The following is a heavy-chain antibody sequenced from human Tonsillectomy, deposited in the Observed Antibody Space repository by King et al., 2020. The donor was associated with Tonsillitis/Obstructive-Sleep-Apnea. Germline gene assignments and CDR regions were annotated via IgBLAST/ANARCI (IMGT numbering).Heavy chain of an antibody. CDR3: SKELEEGVQGLTPDGFGP. Sequence: VQLVESGGGVVQPGRSLRLSCAASGLTFSRYAMHWVRQAPGKGLEWVAVISFDGSNKYYADSVKGRFTISRDNSKNTQYLQMNSLRGEDAAVYYCSKELEEGVQGLTPDGFGPWGEETLCTVSS. D-gene: IGHD4-23*01. CDR2: ISFDGSNK. V-gene: IGHV3-30*18. CDR1: GLTFSRYA. J-gene: IGHJ5*02.